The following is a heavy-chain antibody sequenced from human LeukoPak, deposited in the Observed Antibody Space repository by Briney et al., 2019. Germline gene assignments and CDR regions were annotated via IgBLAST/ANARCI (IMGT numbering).Heavy chain of an antibody. CDR1: GFTFSSYE. Sequence: GGSLRLSCAASGFTFSSYEMNWVRQAPGKGLEWVSYISSSGSTIYYADSVKGRFTITRDNAKNSLYLQMNSLRAEDTALYYCARVVYGDYVNYMDVWGKGTTATVSS. V-gene: IGHV3-48*03. CDR2: ISSSGSTI. J-gene: IGHJ6*03. D-gene: IGHD4-17*01. CDR3: ARVVYGDYVNYMDV.